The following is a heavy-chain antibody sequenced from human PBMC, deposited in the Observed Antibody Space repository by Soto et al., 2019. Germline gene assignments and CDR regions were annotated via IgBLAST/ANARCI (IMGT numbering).Heavy chain of an antibody. CDR1: GFTFSSYA. J-gene: IGHJ4*02. V-gene: IGHV3-23*01. Sequence: GGSLRLSCAASGFTFSSYAMGWVRQAPGKGLEWVSAISGSGGSTYYADSVKGRFTISRGNSKNTLYLQMNSLRAEDTAVYYCAKDNRVAYIPYFDYWGQGTLVTVSS. CDR3: AKDNRVAYIPYFDY. D-gene: IGHD2-21*01. CDR2: ISGSGGST.